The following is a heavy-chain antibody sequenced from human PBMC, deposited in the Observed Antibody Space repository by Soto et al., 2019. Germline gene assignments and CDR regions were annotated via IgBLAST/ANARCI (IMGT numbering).Heavy chain of an antibody. D-gene: IGHD1-1*01. Sequence: SGPTLVNPTQTLTLTCTFSGFSLNTSGVGVGWIRQPPGKALEWLALIYWNDDKRYRASLKSRLTITKDTSRSQVVLTMTNLDPVDTATYYCTLTTDKARGRRWFDPWGQGIMVTVYS. CDR2: IYWNDDK. J-gene: IGHJ5*02. V-gene: IGHV2-5*01. CDR3: TLTTDKARGRRWFDP. CDR1: GFSLNTSGVG.